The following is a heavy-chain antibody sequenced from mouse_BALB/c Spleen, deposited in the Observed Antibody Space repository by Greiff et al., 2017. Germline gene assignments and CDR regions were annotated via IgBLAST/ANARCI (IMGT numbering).Heavy chain of an antibody. D-gene: IGHD2-4*01. CDR3: ARVMTTLYFDY. J-gene: IGHJ2*01. CDR1: GFNIKDTY. CDR2: IDPANGNT. V-gene: IGHV14-3*02. Sequence: VQLQQSGAELVKPGASVKLSCTASGFNIKDTYMHWVKQRPEQGLEWIGRIDPANGNTKYDPKFQGKATITADTSSNTAYLQLSSLTSEDTAVYDCARVMTTLYFDYWGQGTTLTVSS.